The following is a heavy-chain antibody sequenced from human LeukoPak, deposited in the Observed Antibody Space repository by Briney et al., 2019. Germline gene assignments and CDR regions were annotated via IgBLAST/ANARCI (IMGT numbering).Heavy chain of an antibody. Sequence: KPSETLSLTCAVYGGSFSGYYWSWIRQPPGKGLEWIGEINHSGSTNYNPSLKSRVTISVDTSKNQFSLKLSSVTAADTAVYYCASLRGLGSSGNFDYWGQGTLVTISS. D-gene: IGHD3-10*01. V-gene: IGHV4-34*01. CDR3: ASLRGLGSSGNFDY. CDR2: INHSGST. CDR1: GGSFSGYY. J-gene: IGHJ4*02.